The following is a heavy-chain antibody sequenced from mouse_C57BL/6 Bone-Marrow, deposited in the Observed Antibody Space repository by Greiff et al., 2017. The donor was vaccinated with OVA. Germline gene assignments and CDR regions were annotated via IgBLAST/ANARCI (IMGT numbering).Heavy chain of an antibody. Sequence: VQLQESDAELVKPGASVKISCKVSGYTFTDHTIHWMKQRPEQGLEWIGYIYPRDGSTKYNEKFKGKATLTADKSSSTAYMQLNSLTSEDSAVYFCARADYYYGSYYYAMDYWGQGTSITVSS. D-gene: IGHD1-1*01. CDR2: IYPRDGST. CDR3: ARADYYYGSYYYAMDY. V-gene: IGHV1-78*01. CDR1: GYTFTDHT. J-gene: IGHJ4*01.